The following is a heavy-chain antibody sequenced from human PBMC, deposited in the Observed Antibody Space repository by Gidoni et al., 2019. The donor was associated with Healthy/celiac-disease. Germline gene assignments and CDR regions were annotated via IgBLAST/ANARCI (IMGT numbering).Heavy chain of an antibody. D-gene: IGHD1-1*01. CDR3: ARDLSPHTHLDMYYFDY. Sequence: QGQLVESGGGVVQPGRSLTLSCAASGFNFRVSGMHWVRQVPGMRLEWVACIWNDGITEKYADSVKGRFTISRDTSKDTLYLQMNSLRAEDTAMYYCARDLSPHTHLDMYYFDYWGQGVLVTVSS. CDR2: IWNDGITE. CDR1: GFNFRVSG. J-gene: IGHJ4*02. V-gene: IGHV3-33*01.